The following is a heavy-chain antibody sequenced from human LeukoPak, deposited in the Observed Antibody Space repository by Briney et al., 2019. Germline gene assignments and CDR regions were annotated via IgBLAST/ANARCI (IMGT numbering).Heavy chain of an antibody. J-gene: IGHJ6*03. V-gene: IGHV4-31*03. Sequence: ASETLSLTCTVSGGSISSGGYYWSWIRQHPGKGLEWIGYIYYSGSTYYNPSLKSRVTISVDTSKNQFSLKLSSVTAADTAVYYCARVQRGPIAARPHGDYYYYYMDVWGKGTTVTVSS. CDR1: GGSISSGGYY. CDR2: IYYSGST. CDR3: ARVQRGPIAARPHGDYYYYYMDV. D-gene: IGHD6-6*01.